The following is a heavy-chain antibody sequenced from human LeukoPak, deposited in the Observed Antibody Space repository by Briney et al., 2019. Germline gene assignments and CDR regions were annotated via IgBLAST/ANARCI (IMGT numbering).Heavy chain of an antibody. CDR2: ISGSGGST. Sequence: GGSLRLSCAASGFTFSSYAMSWVRQAPGKGLEWGSAISGSGGSTYYADSVKGRFTISRDNSKNTLYLQMNSLRAEDTAVYYCAKAGRGSGNYYYYYYMDVWGKGTTVTVSS. D-gene: IGHD3-10*01. CDR3: AKAGRGSGNYYYYYYMDV. J-gene: IGHJ6*03. V-gene: IGHV3-23*01. CDR1: GFTFSSYA.